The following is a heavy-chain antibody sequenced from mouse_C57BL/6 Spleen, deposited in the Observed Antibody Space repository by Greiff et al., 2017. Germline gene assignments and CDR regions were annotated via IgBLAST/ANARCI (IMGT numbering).Heavy chain of an antibody. J-gene: IGHJ4*01. D-gene: IGHD1-1*01. Sequence: VQLQQSGAELVRPGALVTLSRKASGYTFTDYEMHWVKQTAVHGPDWIGAIDPETGGTAYNQKFMGKARLTADKSSSTAYMELRSLTSEDSAVYYCTRWLLRCYAVDYWGQGTSVTVSS. V-gene: IGHV1-15*01. CDR1: GYTFTDYE. CDR3: TRWLLRCYAVDY. CDR2: IDPETGGT.